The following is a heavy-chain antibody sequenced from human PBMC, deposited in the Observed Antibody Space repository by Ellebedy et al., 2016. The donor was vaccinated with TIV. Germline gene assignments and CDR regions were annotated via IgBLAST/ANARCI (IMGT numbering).Heavy chain of an antibody. Sequence: PGGSLRLSCAASGFTFSSYGMHWVRQAPGKGLDWVAVIWYDGSNKYYADSVKGRFTISIDNSKNTLYLQMNSLRAEDTAVFYCARANTAMVRRNHMDVWGQGTTVTVSS. D-gene: IGHD5-18*01. CDR2: IWYDGSNK. V-gene: IGHV3-33*01. CDR1: GFTFSSYG. CDR3: ARANTAMVRRNHMDV. J-gene: IGHJ6*02.